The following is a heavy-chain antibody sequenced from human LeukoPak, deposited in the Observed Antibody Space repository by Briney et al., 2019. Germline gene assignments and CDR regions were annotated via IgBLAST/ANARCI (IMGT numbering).Heavy chain of an antibody. CDR1: GHNFPAYW. Sequence: HGESLKISCKGSGHNFPAYWIGWVRQMPGKGLEWMGMIYPGDSDTRYSPSVQGQVTISADKSSSTAYLQWSSLKASDTAMYYCARPAEYSSWPFDYWGQGTLVTVSS. CDR2: IYPGDSDT. D-gene: IGHD6-6*01. V-gene: IGHV5-51*01. J-gene: IGHJ4*02. CDR3: ARPAEYSSWPFDY.